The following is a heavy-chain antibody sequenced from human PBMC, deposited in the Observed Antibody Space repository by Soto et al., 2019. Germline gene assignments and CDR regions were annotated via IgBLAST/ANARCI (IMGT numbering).Heavy chain of an antibody. J-gene: IGHJ6*02. D-gene: IGHD1-20*01. CDR2: ISSRGDST. CDR3: QVGIYYYGWDG. Sequence: EVQLLESGGGLVQPGGSLRLSCAASGFTFSAYAMIWVRQAPGKGLEWVATISSRGDSTSYADSVKGRFTISRDNSKNPVYLQMNNLRAEDTARYHGQVGIYYYGWDGWGQGTTVTVSS. V-gene: IGHV3-23*01. CDR1: GFTFSAYA.